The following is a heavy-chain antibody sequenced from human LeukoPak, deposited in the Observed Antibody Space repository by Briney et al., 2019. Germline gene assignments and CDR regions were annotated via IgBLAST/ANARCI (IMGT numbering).Heavy chain of an antibody. J-gene: IGHJ4*02. CDR2: ISYDVGKK. D-gene: IGHD4-17*01. CDR3: ACLRGPSDY. CDR1: GFTFSSYS. V-gene: IGHV3-30*03. Sequence: GGSLRLSCAASGFTFSSYSMNWVRQAPGKGLEWVAVISYDVGKKYYADSVKGRFTISRDNSKNTLYLQMDSLAADDTAVYFCACLRGPSDYWGQGTLVTVSS.